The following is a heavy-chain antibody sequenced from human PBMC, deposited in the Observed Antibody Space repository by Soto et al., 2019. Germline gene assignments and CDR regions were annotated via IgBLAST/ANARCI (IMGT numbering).Heavy chain of an antibody. CDR1: GGSIRSAGYS. V-gene: IGHV4-30-2*01. CDR3: ARRGERIVALGAFDI. D-gene: IGHD3-22*01. Sequence: SETLALTCAVSGGSIRSAGYSGSWIRQPTGKGLEWIGYIYHSGSTYYNPSLKSRVTISVDRSKNQFSLKLSSVTAAVTAVYCCARRGERIVALGAFDIWGQGTMVTVSS. CDR2: IYHSGST. J-gene: IGHJ3*02.